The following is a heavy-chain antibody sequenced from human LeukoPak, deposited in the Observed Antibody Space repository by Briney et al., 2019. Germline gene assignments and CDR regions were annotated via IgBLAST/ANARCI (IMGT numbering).Heavy chain of an antibody. D-gene: IGHD5-24*01. CDR1: GFTFSSYW. V-gene: IGHV3-7*01. J-gene: IGHJ3*02. Sequence: GGSLRLSCAASGFTFSSYWMSWVRQAPGKGLEWVANIKQDGSEKYYVDSVKGRFTVFRDNAKNSLYLQMNSLRAEDTAVYYCARDADLGATITGAFDIWGQGTMVTVSS. CDR3: ARDADLGATITGAFDI. CDR2: IKQDGSEK.